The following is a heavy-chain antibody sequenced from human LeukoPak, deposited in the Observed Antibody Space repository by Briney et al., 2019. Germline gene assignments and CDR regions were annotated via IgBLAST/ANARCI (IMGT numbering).Heavy chain of an antibody. Sequence: PGRSLRLSCAASGFTFSSYAMHWVRQAPGKGLEWVAVISYDGSNKYYADPVKGRFTISRDNSKNTLYLQMNSLRAEDTAVYYGPRDRYSYDSSGYPKWGQGPWVTVS. V-gene: IGHV3-30-3*01. D-gene: IGHD3-22*01. CDR3: PRDRYSYDSSGYPK. CDR2: ISYDGSNK. J-gene: IGHJ4*02. CDR1: GFTFSSYA.